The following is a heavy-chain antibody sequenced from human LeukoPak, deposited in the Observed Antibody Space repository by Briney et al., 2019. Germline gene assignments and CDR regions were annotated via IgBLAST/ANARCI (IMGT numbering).Heavy chain of an antibody. CDR1: GFTFSSYG. D-gene: IGHD5-18*01. Sequence: GGSLRLSCAASGFTFSSYGMSWVRQAPGEGLEWLSAISGSGGSTYYADSVKGRFTISRDNSKNTLYLQMNSLRAEDTAVYYCAKWLWGLYNFDYWGQGTLVTVSS. V-gene: IGHV3-23*01. CDR3: AKWLWGLYNFDY. J-gene: IGHJ4*02. CDR2: ISGSGGST.